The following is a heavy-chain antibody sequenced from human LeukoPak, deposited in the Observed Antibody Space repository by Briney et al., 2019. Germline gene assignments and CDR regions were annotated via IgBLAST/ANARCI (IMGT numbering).Heavy chain of an antibody. Sequence: ASVKVSCKASGYAFTSYDINWVRQATGQGLEWMGWMNPNSGNTGYAQKFQGRVTMTRNTSISTAYMELSSLRSEDTAVYYCARPDYGGNAGAFDIWGQGTMVTVSS. CDR3: ARPDYGGNAGAFDI. J-gene: IGHJ3*02. CDR2: MNPNSGNT. V-gene: IGHV1-8*01. D-gene: IGHD4-23*01. CDR1: GYAFTSYD.